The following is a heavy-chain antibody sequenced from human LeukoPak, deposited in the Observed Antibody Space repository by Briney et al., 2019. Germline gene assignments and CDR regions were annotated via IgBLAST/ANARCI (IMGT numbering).Heavy chain of an antibody. CDR1: GLTFSSYG. V-gene: IGHV3-30*18. D-gene: IGHD1-7*01. Sequence: GGSLRLSCAASGLTFSSYGMHWIRQAPGKGLEWVAVISYDGSNKYYADSVKGRFTISRDNSKNTLYLQMNSLRAEDTAVYYCAKVPTGTTDYWGQGTLVTVSS. J-gene: IGHJ4*02. CDR2: ISYDGSNK. CDR3: AKVPTGTTDY.